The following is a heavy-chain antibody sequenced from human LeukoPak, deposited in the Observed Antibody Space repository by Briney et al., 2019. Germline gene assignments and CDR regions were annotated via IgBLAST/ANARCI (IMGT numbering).Heavy chain of an antibody. Sequence: SETLSLTCNVSGGSISSYYWSWIRQPPGKGLEWIGYIYYSGSTNYNPSLKSRVTISVDTSKNQFSLKLSSVTAADTAVYYCASWEPNGYAVAFDIWGQGTMVTVSS. J-gene: IGHJ3*02. CDR3: ASWEPNGYAVAFDI. CDR2: IYYSGST. V-gene: IGHV4-59*01. D-gene: IGHD5-12*01. CDR1: GGSISSYY.